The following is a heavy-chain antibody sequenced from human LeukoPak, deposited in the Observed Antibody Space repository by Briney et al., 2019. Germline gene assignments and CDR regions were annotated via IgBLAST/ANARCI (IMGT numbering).Heavy chain of an antibody. CDR3: AKLPSYSNTFDY. J-gene: IGHJ4*02. CDR2: ISGSGGST. CDR1: GFTFSSYA. Sequence: TGGSLRLSCAASGFTFSSYAMSWVRQAPGKGLEWVSAISGSGGSTYYADSVKGRFTISRDNSKNTLYLQMNSLRAEDTAVYYCAKLPSYSNTFDYWGQGTLVIVSS. D-gene: IGHD6-13*01. V-gene: IGHV3-23*01.